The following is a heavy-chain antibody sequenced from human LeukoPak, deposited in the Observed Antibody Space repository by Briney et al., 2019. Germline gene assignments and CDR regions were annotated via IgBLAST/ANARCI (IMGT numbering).Heavy chain of an antibody. J-gene: IGHJ4*02. CDR1: GGTLSSYA. CDR3: ARSSRYYDSSGLQAYYFDY. CDR2: IIPILGTE. Sequence: SVKVSCKASGGTLSSYAISWVRQAPGQGLEWMGGIIPILGTENYEKKFQAGVTITEDESTSTAYMELSSLRSEDTAVYYCARSSRYYDSSGLQAYYFDYWGQGTLVTVSS. V-gene: IGHV1-69*01. D-gene: IGHD3-22*01.